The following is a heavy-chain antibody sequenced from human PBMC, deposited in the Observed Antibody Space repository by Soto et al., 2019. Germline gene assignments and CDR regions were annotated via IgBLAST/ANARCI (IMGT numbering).Heavy chain of an antibody. J-gene: IGHJ5*02. CDR1: GGSISAGSYY. D-gene: IGHD2-2*01. CDR2: IFYSGTT. Sequence: SETLSLTCTVSGGSISAGSYYWGWIRQPPGKGLEWIGSIFYSGTTYYNPSLKSRVTISVDTSKNQFSLKLGSVTVADTAVYYCARHAILWVPAAIGPWGQGALVTVSS. CDR3: ARHAILWVPAAIGP. V-gene: IGHV4-39*01.